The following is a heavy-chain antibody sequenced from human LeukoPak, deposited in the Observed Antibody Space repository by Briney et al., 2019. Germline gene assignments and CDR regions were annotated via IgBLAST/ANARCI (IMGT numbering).Heavy chain of an antibody. CDR3: ARYGGYYYGMDV. Sequence: GSLRLSCAASGFTVSSNYMSWVRQAPGKGLEWIGEIYHSGSTNYNPSLKSRVTISVDKSKNQFSLKLSSVTAADTAVYYCARYGGYYYGMDVWGKGTTVTVSS. J-gene: IGHJ6*04. D-gene: IGHD3-10*01. V-gene: IGHV4-4*02. CDR1: GFTVSSNY. CDR2: IYHSGST.